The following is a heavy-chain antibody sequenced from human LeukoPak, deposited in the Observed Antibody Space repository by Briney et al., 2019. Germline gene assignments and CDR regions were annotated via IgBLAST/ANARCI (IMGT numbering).Heavy chain of an antibody. Sequence: ASVKVSCKASGYTFTSYYMHWVRQAPGQGLEWMGWISAYNGNTNYAQKLQGRVTMTTDTSTSTAYMELRSLRSDDTAVYYCARENRGYDSSGYYSDDAFDIWGQGTMVTVSS. CDR2: ISAYNGNT. D-gene: IGHD3-22*01. CDR1: GYTFTSYY. CDR3: ARENRGYDSSGYYSDDAFDI. V-gene: IGHV1-18*04. J-gene: IGHJ3*02.